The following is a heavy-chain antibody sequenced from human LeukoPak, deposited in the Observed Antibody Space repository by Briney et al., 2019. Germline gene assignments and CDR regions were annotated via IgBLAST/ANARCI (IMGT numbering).Heavy chain of an antibody. Sequence: GASVKVSCKASGYTFTSYAMHWVRQAPGQRLEWMGWINAGNGNTKYSQKFQGRVTMTEDTSTDTAYMELSSLRSEDTAVYYCATDYRCSSGCIDYWGQGTLVTVSS. CDR3: ATDYRCSSGCIDY. V-gene: IGHV1-3*01. CDR2: INAGNGNT. CDR1: GYTFTSYA. D-gene: IGHD6-19*01. J-gene: IGHJ4*02.